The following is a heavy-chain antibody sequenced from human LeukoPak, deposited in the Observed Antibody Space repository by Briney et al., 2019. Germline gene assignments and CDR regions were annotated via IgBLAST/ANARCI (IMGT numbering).Heavy chain of an antibody. CDR2: ISTSSRYI. Sequence: GGSLRLSCAAFGFSFRDYYMSWIRQAPGKGLEWLSYISTSSRYIKYADSVTGRFGISRVNGDDSLYLQMNNLRVEDTAIYFCARHYGDSSSFDYWGQGTLVTVSS. J-gene: IGHJ4*02. CDR1: GFSFRDYY. V-gene: IGHV3-11*03. D-gene: IGHD4-17*01. CDR3: ARHYGDSSSFDY.